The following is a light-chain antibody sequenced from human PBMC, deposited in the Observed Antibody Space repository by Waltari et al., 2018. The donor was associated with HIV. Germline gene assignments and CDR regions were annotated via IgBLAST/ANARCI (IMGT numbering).Light chain of an antibody. Sequence: DIVMTQSPDSLAVSLGERATSNCRSSQVLLYSYNNKNYLAWYQQKPRQPPKRLIYWASTRESEVPERCRRSGSGTDFTLTIRSLQAEDVAVDYCQQYYTIPLTFGGGTKVEIK. V-gene: IGKV4-1*01. J-gene: IGKJ4*01. CDR1: QVLLYSYNNKNY. CDR3: QQYYTIPLT. CDR2: WAS.